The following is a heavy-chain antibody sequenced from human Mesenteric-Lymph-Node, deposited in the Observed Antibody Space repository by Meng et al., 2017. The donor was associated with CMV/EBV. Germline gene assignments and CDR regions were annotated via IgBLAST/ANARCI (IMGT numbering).Heavy chain of an antibody. CDR2: ISSSSRTI. V-gene: IGHV3-48*04. CDR1: GFTFSSYS. Sequence: GESLKISCAASGFTFSSYSMNWVRQAPGKGLEWVSYISSSSRTIYYADSVEGRFTISRDNAKNSLYLQMNSLRVEDTAVYYCARDSSWVGATLGRAFDIWGQGTMVTVSS. J-gene: IGHJ3*02. CDR3: ARDSSWVGATLGRAFDI. D-gene: IGHD1-26*01.